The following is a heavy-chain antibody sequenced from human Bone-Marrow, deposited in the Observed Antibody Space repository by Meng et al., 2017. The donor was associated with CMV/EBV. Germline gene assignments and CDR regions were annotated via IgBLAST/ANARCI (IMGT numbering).Heavy chain of an antibody. CDR3: AGGPRKYCTETPCYPNYDY. J-gene: IGHJ4*02. D-gene: IGHD2-8*02. V-gene: IGHV5-51*01. CDR2: IYPGDSDT. Sequence: GESLKISCKASGYTFTKYWIGWVRQLPGKGLEWMGIIYPGDSDTRYSPSFQGQVTISVENSISVAYLQWRSLEASDTGMYYCAGGPRKYCTETPCYPNYDYWGLGTLVTVSS. CDR1: GYTFTKYW.